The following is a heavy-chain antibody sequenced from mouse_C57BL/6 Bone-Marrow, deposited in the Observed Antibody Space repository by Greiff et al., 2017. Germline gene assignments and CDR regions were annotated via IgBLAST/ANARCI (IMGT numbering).Heavy chain of an antibody. Sequence: QVQLKQPGAELVKPGASVKMSCKASGYTFTSYWITWVKQRHGQGLEWIGDIYPGSGSTNYNEKFKSKATLTVDTSSSTAYMPLSSLTSEDSAVYYCATSDGSSYRWYFDVWGTGTTVTVSS. CDR1: GYTFTSYW. J-gene: IGHJ1*03. D-gene: IGHD1-1*01. CDR2: IYPGSGST. CDR3: ATSDGSSYRWYFDV. V-gene: IGHV1-55*01.